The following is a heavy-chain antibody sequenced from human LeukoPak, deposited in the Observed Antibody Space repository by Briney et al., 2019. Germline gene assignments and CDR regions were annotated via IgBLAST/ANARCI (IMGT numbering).Heavy chain of an antibody. V-gene: IGHV1-46*01. CDR1: GYTFTSYY. Sequence: ASVKVSCKASGYTFTSYYMHWVRQAPGQGLEWMGIINPSGGSTSYAQKFRGRVTMTRDTSTSTVYMELSSLRSEDTAVYYCARSGLQQQLDYWGQGTLVTVSS. CDR2: INPSGGST. J-gene: IGHJ4*02. CDR3: ARSGLQQQLDY. D-gene: IGHD6-13*01.